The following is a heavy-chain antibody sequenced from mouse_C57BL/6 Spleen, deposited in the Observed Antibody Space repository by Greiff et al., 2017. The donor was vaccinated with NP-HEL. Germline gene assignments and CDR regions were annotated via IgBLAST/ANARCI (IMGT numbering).Heavy chain of an antibody. D-gene: IGHD2-5*01. CDR2: ISYSGST. V-gene: IGHV3-8*01. Sequence: VQLQQSGPGLAKPSQTLSLTCSVTGYSITSDYWNWIRKFPGNKLEYIGYISYSGSTYYNPSLKSRISITRDTSKNQYYLQLNSVTTEDTATYYCARYDYSNPYAMDYWGQGTSVTVSS. CDR1: GYSITSDY. J-gene: IGHJ4*01. CDR3: ARYDYSNPYAMDY.